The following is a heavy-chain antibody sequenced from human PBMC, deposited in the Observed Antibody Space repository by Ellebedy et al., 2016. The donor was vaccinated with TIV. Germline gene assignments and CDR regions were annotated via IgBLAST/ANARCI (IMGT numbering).Heavy chain of an antibody. V-gene: IGHV1-18*01. CDR3: ASFWGAVVVAATAFDY. CDR2: ISAYNGNT. Sequence: ASVKVSXXASGYTFTSYGISWVRQAPGQGLEWMGWISAYNGNTNYAQKLQGRVTITRDTSASTAYMELSSLRSEDTAVYYCASFWGAVVVAATAFDYWGQGTLVTVSS. D-gene: IGHD2-15*01. CDR1: GYTFTSYG. J-gene: IGHJ4*02.